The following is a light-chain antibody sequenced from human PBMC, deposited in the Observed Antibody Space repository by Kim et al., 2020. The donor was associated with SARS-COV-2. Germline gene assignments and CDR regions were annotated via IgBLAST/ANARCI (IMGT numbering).Light chain of an antibody. CDR2: GAS. CDR1: QSVSSN. V-gene: IGKV3-15*01. Sequence: EIVMTQSPATLSVSPGERATLSCRASQSVSSNLAWYQQKPGQAPSLLIYGASTRATGIPARFSGSGSGTEFTLTISSLQSEDFAVYYCQQYNNWPQTFGRGTKVDIK. J-gene: IGKJ1*01. CDR3: QQYNNWPQT.